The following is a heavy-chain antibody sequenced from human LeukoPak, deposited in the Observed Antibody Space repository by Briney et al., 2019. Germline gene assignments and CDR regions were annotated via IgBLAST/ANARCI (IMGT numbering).Heavy chain of an antibody. CDR1: GGTFSSYA. J-gene: IGHJ6*02. CDR2: IIPIFGTA. V-gene: IGHV1-69*13. CDR3: ARDYGDYRYGMDV. D-gene: IGHD4-17*01. Sequence: SVKVSCKASGGTFSSYAISWVRQAPGQGPEWMGGIIPIFGTANYAQKFQGRVTITADESTSTAYMELSSLRSEDTAVYYCARDYGDYRYGMDVWGQGTTVTVSS.